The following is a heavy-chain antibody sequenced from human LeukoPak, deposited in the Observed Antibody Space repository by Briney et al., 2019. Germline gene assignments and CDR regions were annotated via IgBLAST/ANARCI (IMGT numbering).Heavy chain of an antibody. D-gene: IGHD3-3*01. CDR1: GGSISSYY. Sequence: KPSETLSLTCTVSGGSISSYYWSWIRQPPGKGLEWIGYLYYGGSTIYNPSLKSRVTLSVDTSKNQFSLKLTSVTAADTAVYYCARGTIFGVVMDVWGQGTTVTVSS. J-gene: IGHJ6*02. V-gene: IGHV4-59*01. CDR2: LYYGGST. CDR3: ARGTIFGVVMDV.